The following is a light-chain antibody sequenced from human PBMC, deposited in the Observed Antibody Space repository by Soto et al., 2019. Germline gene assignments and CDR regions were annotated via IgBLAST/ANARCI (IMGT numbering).Light chain of an antibody. CDR1: QGISSY. CDR3: QQYYSYPWT. J-gene: IGKJ1*01. V-gene: IGKV1-8*01. Sequence: IQITQSPSTLTASVGDKVTITCRASQGISSYLAWYQQKPGKAPKLLIYAASTLQSGVPSRFSGSGSGTDFTLTISCLQSEDFATYYCQQYYSYPWTFGQATKVDI. CDR2: AAS.